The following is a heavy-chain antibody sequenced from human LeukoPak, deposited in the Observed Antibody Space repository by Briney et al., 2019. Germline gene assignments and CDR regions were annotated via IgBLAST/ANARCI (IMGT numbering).Heavy chain of an antibody. CDR2: IYHSGST. V-gene: IGHV4-4*02. CDR1: GGSISSSNW. CDR3: VRDRELTY. Sequence: SETLSLTCAVSGGSISSSNWWSWVRQPPGKGLEWIGEIYHSGSTNYNPSLKSRVTISADTSKNQFSLKLTSVTAADTAVYYCVRDRELTYWGQGILVTVSS. J-gene: IGHJ4*02. D-gene: IGHD3-10*01.